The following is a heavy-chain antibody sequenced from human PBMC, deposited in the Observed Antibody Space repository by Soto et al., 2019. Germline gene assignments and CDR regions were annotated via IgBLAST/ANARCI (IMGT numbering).Heavy chain of an antibody. V-gene: IGHV4-31*03. D-gene: IGHD3-22*01. CDR3: GRGQISPERGSKVVVTGDDAFDI. CDR1: GGSISSGGYY. CDR2: IYYSGST. Sequence: SETLSLTCTVSGGSISSGGYYWSWIRQHPGKGLEWIGYIYYSGSTNYNPSLKSRVTISVDTSKNQFSLKLSSVTAADTAVYYCGRGQISPERGSKVVVTGDDAFDIWGQGTMVTVSS. J-gene: IGHJ3*02.